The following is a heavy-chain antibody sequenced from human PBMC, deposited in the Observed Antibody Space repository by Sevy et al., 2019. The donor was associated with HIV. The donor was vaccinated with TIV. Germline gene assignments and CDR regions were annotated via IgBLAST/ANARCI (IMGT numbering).Heavy chain of an antibody. J-gene: IGHJ4*02. CDR2: ISYDGSKK. CDR1: GFTFSSYA. CDR3: ARRRCSGWFEYIDY. Sequence: GGSLRLSCAASGFTFSSYAMHWVRQAPGKGLEWVAVISYDGSKKCYADSVKGRFTISRDNSKNTLYLQMNSLRAEDTAVYYCARRRCSGWFEYIDYWGQGTLVTVSS. D-gene: IGHD6-19*01. V-gene: IGHV3-30-3*01.